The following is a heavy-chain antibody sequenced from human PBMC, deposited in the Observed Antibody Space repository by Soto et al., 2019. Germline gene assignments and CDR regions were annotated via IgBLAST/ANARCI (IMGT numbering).Heavy chain of an antibody. CDR2: IYPGDSDT. CDR1: GYSFTSYW. V-gene: IGHV5-51*01. CDR3: ARRPYSATGDYYGMDV. D-gene: IGHD2-15*01. J-gene: IGHJ6*02. Sequence: GESLKISCKGSGYSFTSYWIGWVRQMPGKGLEWMGIIYPGDSDTIYSPSFQGQVTISADKSISTAYLQWSSLKASDTAMYYCARRPYSATGDYYGMDVWGQGTTVTVSS.